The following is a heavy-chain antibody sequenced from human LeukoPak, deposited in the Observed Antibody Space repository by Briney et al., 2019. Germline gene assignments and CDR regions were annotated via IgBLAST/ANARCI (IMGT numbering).Heavy chain of an antibody. V-gene: IGHV4-59*11. D-gene: IGHD3-22*01. CDR3: ASDSSGYHWFDY. J-gene: IGHJ4*02. CDR1: GGSITSHH. Sequence: SETLSLTCTVSGGSITSHHWSWIRQPPGKGLEWIGNVYYSGTTIYNPSLKSRVTISVDTAKNQFSLRLSSVTAAGAAVYYCASDSSGYHWFDYWGQGTLVTVSS. CDR2: VYYSGTT.